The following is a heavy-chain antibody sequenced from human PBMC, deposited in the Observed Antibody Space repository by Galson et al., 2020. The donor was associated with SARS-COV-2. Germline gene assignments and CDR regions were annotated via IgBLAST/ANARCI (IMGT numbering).Heavy chain of an antibody. CDR3: ARVTTTMVRGVMGGVYYYYYMDV. J-gene: IGHJ6*03. Sequence: SQTLSLTCTVSGGSISSYYWSWIRQPPGKGLEWIGYIYYSGSTNYNPSLKSRVTISVDTSKNQFSLKLSSVTAADTAVYYCARVTTTMVRGVMGGVYYYYYMDVWGKGTTVTVSS. CDR1: GGSISSYY. D-gene: IGHD3-10*01. V-gene: IGHV4-59*01. CDR2: IYYSGST.